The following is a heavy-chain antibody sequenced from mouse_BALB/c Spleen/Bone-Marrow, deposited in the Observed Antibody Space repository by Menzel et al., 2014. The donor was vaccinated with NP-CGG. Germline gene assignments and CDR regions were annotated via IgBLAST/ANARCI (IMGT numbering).Heavy chain of an antibody. D-gene: IGHD1-1*01. J-gene: IGHJ1*01. CDR2: ISSGSSTI. CDR1: GFTFSSFG. CDR3: ARRGSNHWYFDV. V-gene: IGHV5-17*02. Sequence: EVQRVESGGGLVQPGGSRKLSCAASGFTFSSFGMHWVRQAPEKGLEWVAYISSGSSTIYYADTVKGRFTISRDNPKNTLFLQMTSLRSEDTAMYYCARRGSNHWYFDVWGAGTTVTVSP.